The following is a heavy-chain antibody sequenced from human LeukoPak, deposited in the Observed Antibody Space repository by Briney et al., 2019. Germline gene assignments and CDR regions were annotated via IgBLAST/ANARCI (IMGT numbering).Heavy chain of an antibody. CDR3: ARDYDILTGPIFDY. CDR1: GFTFSDYY. CDR2: ISSSGSTI. J-gene: IGHJ4*02. Sequence: GGSLRLSCAASGFTFSDYYMSWIRQSPGKGLEWVSYISSSGSTIYYADSVKGRFTISRDNAKNSLYLQMNSLRAEDTAVYYCARDYDILTGPIFDYWGQGTLVTVSS. D-gene: IGHD3-9*01. V-gene: IGHV3-11*01.